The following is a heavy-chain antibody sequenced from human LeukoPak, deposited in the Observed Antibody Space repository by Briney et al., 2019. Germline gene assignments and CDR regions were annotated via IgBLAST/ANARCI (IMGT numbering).Heavy chain of an antibody. CDR3: ARGRRAAAGFDY. J-gene: IGHJ4*02. CDR1: CGSISISSYY. Sequence: SETLSLTCTVSCGSISISSYYWGWIRQPPGKGLEWIGSIYYSGSTYYNPSLKSRVTISVDTSKNQFSLKLSSVTAADTAVYYCARGRRAAAGFDYWGQGTLVTVSS. CDR2: IYYSGST. D-gene: IGHD6-13*01. V-gene: IGHV4-39*07.